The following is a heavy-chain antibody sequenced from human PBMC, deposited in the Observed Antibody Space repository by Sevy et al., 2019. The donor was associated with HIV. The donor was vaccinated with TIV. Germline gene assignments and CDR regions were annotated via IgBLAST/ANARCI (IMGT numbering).Heavy chain of an antibody. CDR2: LSGNGGST. CDR3: AKDRIWELGDAFDI. J-gene: IGHJ3*02. D-gene: IGHD1-7*01. V-gene: IGHV3-23*01. Sequence: GGSLRLSCAASGFTFSSYAMSWVRQAPRKGLEWVSGLSGNGGSTNYADSVKGRFALSRDNSKNTLYLQMNNLRAGDTAIYFCAKDRIWELGDAFDIWGQGTMVTVSS. CDR1: GFTFSSYA.